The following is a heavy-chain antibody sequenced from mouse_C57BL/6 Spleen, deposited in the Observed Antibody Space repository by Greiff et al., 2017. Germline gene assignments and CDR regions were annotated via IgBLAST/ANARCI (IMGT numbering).Heavy chain of an antibody. CDR2: IYPSDSET. D-gene: IGHD2-4*01. J-gene: IGHJ3*01. V-gene: IGHV1-61*01. Sequence: QVQLKQPGAELVRPGSSVKLSCKASGYTFTSYWMDWVKQRPGQGLEWIGNIYPSDSETHYNQTFKDKATLTVDKSSSTAYMQLSSLTSEDSAFYYCARGAIYYDYDGLAYWGQGTLVTVSA. CDR1: GYTFTSYW. CDR3: ARGAIYYDYDGLAY.